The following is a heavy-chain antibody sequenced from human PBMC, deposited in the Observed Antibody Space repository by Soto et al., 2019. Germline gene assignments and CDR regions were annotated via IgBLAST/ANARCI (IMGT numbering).Heavy chain of an antibody. Sequence: SVKVSCKASGGTFSSYAISWVRQAPGQGLEWMGGIIPIFGTANYAQKFQGRVTITADESTSTAYMELSSLRSEDTAVYYCARESLTPWLVRGGWFDPWGQGTLVTVSS. V-gene: IGHV1-69*13. J-gene: IGHJ5*02. CDR1: GGTFSSYA. D-gene: IGHD6-19*01. CDR3: ARESLTPWLVRGGWFDP. CDR2: IIPIFGTA.